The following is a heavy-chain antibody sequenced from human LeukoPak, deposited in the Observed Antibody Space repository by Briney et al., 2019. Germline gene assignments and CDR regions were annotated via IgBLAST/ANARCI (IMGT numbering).Heavy chain of an antibody. V-gene: IGHV3-30*04. CDR2: ISYDGSNK. CDR3: AKDRRTPVTTSYFDY. D-gene: IGHD4-17*01. Sequence: GRSLRLSCAASGFTFSSYAMHWVRQAPVKGLEWVAVISYDGSNKYYADSVKGRFTISRDNSKNTLYLQMNSLRAEDTAVYYCAKDRRTPVTTSYFDYWGQGTLVTVSS. J-gene: IGHJ4*02. CDR1: GFTFSSYA.